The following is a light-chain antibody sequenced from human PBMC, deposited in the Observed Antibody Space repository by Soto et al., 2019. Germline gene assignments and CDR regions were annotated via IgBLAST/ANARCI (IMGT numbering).Light chain of an antibody. CDR3: QHYNSYFPWM. CDR1: QIIYNW. J-gene: IGKJ1*01. Sequence: DIQLTQSPYTLSASVGDRVTLTCLASQIIYNWLAWYQPKPGKAPKLLISGASTLEGGVPSRFSGSGSGTEFTLTISNLQPDDFATYYCQHYNSYFPWMFGQGTKVDIK. CDR2: GAS. V-gene: IGKV1-5*01.